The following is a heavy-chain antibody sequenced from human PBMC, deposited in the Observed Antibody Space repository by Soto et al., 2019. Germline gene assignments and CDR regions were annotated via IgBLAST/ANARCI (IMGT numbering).Heavy chain of an antibody. J-gene: IGHJ6*01. V-gene: IGHV4-34*01. Sequence: LSXTCAVYGGSFICDYWSWIRQPPGNGLEWIGEINHSGSTNYNPSLKSRVTISVDTSKNQFSLKLSSVTAADTAVYYCARNGSYYDFWSGYYFGGGMDVWGQGTTVIVS. CDR2: INHSGST. CDR3: ARNGSYYDFWSGYYFGGGMDV. D-gene: IGHD3-3*01. CDR1: GGSFICDY.